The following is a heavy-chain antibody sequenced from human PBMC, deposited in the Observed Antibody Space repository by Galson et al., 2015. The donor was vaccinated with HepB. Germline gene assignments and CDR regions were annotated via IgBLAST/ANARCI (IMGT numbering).Heavy chain of an antibody. CDR2: ISAHNGNT. D-gene: IGHD5-18*01. CDR1: GYTFTNFG. V-gene: IGHV1-18*01. J-gene: IGHJ4*02. CDR3: ARGSGYSYAHAFDY. Sequence: SVKVSCKASGYTFTNFGISWVRQAPGQGLEWMGWISAHNGNTNYAQIIQGRVTMTADTSTATAYMELRSLRSDDTAVYYCARGSGYSYAHAFDYWGQGTLATVSS.